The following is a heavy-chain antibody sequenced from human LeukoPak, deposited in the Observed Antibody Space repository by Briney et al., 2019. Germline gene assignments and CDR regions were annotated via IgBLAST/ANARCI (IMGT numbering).Heavy chain of an antibody. CDR1: GYTFTGYY. CDR3: AREIVPRYCSSTSCYGVVRAFDY. Sequence: GASVKVSCKASGYTFTGYYMHWVRQAPGQGLEWMGWINPNSGGTNYAQKFQGRVTMTRDTSIGTAYMELSRLRSDDTAVYYCAREIVPRYCSSTSCYGVVRAFDYWGQGTLVTVSS. V-gene: IGHV1-2*02. CDR2: INPNSGGT. J-gene: IGHJ4*02. D-gene: IGHD2-2*01.